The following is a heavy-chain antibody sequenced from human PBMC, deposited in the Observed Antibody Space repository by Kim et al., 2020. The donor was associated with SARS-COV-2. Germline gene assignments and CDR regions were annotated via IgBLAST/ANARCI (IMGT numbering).Heavy chain of an antibody. D-gene: IGHD2-2*01. V-gene: IGHV1-8*01. CDR3: ALLGRQRPRRVVPAARGGRYYFDY. CDR2: MNPNSGNT. Sequence: ASVKVSCKASGYTFTSYDINWVRQATGQGLEWMGWMNPNSGNTGYAQKFQGRVTMTRNTSISTAYMELSSLRSEDTAVYYCALLGRQRPRRVVPAARGGRYYFDYWGQGTLVTVSS. J-gene: IGHJ4*02. CDR1: GYTFTSYD.